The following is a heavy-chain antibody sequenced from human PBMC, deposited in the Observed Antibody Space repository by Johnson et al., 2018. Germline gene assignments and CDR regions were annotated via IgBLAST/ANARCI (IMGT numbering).Heavy chain of an antibody. CDR1: GGTFSSYA. V-gene: IGHV1-69*01. D-gene: IGHD3-22*01. Sequence: VQLVESGAEVKKPGSSVKVSCKASGGTFSSYAISWVRQAPGQGLEWMGGIIPIFGTANYAQKFQGRVTITADESTSTAYRELSSLRSEDTAVYYCARDRPTYYYDSSGYYADACDIGGQGTMVTVSS. CDR2: IIPIFGTA. J-gene: IGHJ3*02. CDR3: ARDRPTYYYDSSGYYADACDI.